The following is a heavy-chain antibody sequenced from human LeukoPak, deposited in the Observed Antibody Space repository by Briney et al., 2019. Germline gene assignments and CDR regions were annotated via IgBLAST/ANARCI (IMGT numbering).Heavy chain of an antibody. Sequence: PGGSLRLSCAVSGFTFSKDWMSWVRQAPGKGLEWVGRIKNKIDGGTTDDAAPVKGIFTISRDDSKNTLYLQMNSLKTEDTAVYYCTTYNDRDAFDIWGQGTMVTVS. V-gene: IGHV3-15*01. D-gene: IGHD1-14*01. CDR3: TTYNDRDAFDI. J-gene: IGHJ3*02. CDR2: IKNKIDGGTT. CDR1: GFTFSKDW.